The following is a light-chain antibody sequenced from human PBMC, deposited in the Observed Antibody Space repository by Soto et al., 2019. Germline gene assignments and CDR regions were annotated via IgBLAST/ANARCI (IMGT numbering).Light chain of an antibody. CDR2: AAS. V-gene: IGKV1-8*01. CDR3: QQSFSAPSALT. J-gene: IGKJ4*01. Sequence: AIRMTQSPSSLSASTGDRVTITCRASQGISSYLAWYQQKPGKAPKLLIYAASSLQSGVPSRFSGSGSGTDFTLTISSLQPEDSAIYYCQQSFSAPSALTFGGGTKVDIK. CDR1: QGISSY.